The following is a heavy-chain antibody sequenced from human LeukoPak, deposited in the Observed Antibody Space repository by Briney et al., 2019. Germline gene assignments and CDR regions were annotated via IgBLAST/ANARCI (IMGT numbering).Heavy chain of an antibody. CDR2: MSAYNGNT. V-gene: IGHV1-18*01. Sequence: GASVTVSCRESVESVTSVGIGWGRQAHGQGLEWMGWMSAYNGNTNYAQKLQGRVTMTTDTSTSTAYMELRSLRSDDTAVYYCARDPYCSSTSCFHYMDVWGKGTTVTVSS. J-gene: IGHJ6*03. CDR1: VESVTSVG. D-gene: IGHD2-2*01. CDR3: ARDPYCSSTSCFHYMDV.